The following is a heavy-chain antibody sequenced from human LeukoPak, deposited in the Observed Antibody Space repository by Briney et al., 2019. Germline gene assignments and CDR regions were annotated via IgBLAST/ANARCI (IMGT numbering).Heavy chain of an antibody. V-gene: IGHV4-38-2*02. J-gene: IGHJ5*02. CDR3: ARDRIAVSDPPNWFDP. CDR2: IYHSGRT. D-gene: IGHD6-19*01. Sequence: MTSETLSLTCSVSGYSISSGYYWGWIRQPPGKGLEWIGSIYHSGRTYYNPSLKSRVTISLDTSKNQFSLRLSSVTAADTAVYYCARDRIAVSDPPNWFDPWGQGTLVTVSS. CDR1: GYSISSGYY.